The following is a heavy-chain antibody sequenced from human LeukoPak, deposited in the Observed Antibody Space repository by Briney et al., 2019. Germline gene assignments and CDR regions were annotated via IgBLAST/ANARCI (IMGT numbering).Heavy chain of an antibody. CDR3: ARPLHDYGDYSDY. CDR1: GFTFDDYA. V-gene: IGHV3-9*01. J-gene: IGHJ4*02. D-gene: IGHD4-17*01. CDR2: ISWNSGSI. Sequence: SLRLSCAASGFTFDDYAMHWVRQAPGKGLEWVSGISWNSGSIGYADSVKGRFTISRDNAKNSLYLQMNSLRAEDTAVYYCARPLHDYGDYSDYWGQGTLVTVSS.